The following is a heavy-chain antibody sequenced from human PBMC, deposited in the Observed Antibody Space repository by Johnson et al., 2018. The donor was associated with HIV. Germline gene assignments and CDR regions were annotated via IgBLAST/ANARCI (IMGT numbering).Heavy chain of an antibody. D-gene: IGHD3-10*01. CDR2: ISSSGNTI. V-gene: IGHV3-11*01. J-gene: IGHJ3*02. CDR3: ARAVGYYGSGSAFDI. CDR1: GFTFSDYY. Sequence: QVQLVESGGGVVQPGRSLRLSCAASGFTFSDYYMSWIRQAPGKGLEWVSYISSSGNTIYYADSVKGRFTISRDNAKNSLYLQMKSLRVDDTALYYCARAVGYYGSGSAFDIWGQGTMVTVSS.